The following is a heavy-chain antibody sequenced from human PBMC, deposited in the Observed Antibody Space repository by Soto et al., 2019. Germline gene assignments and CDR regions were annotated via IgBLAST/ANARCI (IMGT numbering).Heavy chain of an antibody. CDR3: ARDSYIFGVVKNYYFDY. CDR2: ISSSSSTI. CDR1: GFTFSSYS. J-gene: IGHJ4*02. D-gene: IGHD3-3*02. V-gene: IGHV3-48*02. Sequence: EVQLVESGGGLVQPGGSLRLSCAASGFTFSSYSMNWVRQAPGKGLEWVSYISSSSSTIYYADSVKGRFTISRDNAKNSLYLQMNSMRDEDTAVYYCARDSYIFGVVKNYYFDYWGPGTLVTVSS.